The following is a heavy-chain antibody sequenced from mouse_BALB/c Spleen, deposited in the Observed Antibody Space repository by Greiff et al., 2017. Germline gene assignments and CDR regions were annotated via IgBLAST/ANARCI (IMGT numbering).Heavy chain of an antibody. CDR2: ISSGSSTI. CDR3: ARSQVTIDY. Sequence: EVQLVESGGGLVQPGGSRKLSCAASGFTFSSFGMHWVRQAPEKGLEWVAYISSGSSTIYYADTVKGRFTISRDNPKNTLFLQMTSLRSEDTAMYYCARSQVTIDYWGQGTTLTVSS. CDR1: GFTFSSFG. V-gene: IGHV5-17*02. J-gene: IGHJ2*01. D-gene: IGHD2-3*01.